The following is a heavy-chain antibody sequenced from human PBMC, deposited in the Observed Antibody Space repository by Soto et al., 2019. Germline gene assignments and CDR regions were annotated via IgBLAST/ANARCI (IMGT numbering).Heavy chain of an antibody. Sequence: ASVKVSCKASGYTFTGYYMHWVRQAPGRGLEWMGWINPNSGGTNYAQKFQGRVTMTRDTSISTAYMELSRLRSDDTAVYYCARVPSIHYYDSRAFDYWGQGTLVTVSS. CDR3: ARVPSIHYYDSRAFDY. D-gene: IGHD3-22*01. CDR1: GYTFTGYY. J-gene: IGHJ4*02. V-gene: IGHV1-2*02. CDR2: INPNSGGT.